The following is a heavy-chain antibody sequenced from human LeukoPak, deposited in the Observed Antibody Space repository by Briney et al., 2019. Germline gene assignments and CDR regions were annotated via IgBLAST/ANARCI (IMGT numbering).Heavy chain of an antibody. CDR2: IYSSGST. CDR3: ARAVDTAEDYLDY. V-gene: IGHV4-59*01. Sequence: ASETLSLTCTVSGGSISSYYWSWIRQPPGKGLEWIGYIYSSGSTNYNPSLKSRVTISVDTSKNQFSLKLSSVTAADTAVYYCARAVDTAEDYLDYWGQGTLVTVSS. D-gene: IGHD5-18*01. J-gene: IGHJ4*02. CDR1: GGSISSYY.